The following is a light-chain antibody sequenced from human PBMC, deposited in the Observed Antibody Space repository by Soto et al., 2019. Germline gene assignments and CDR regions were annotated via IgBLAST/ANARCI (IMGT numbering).Light chain of an antibody. Sequence: DIQMTQSPSSLSASVGDRVTITCRASQSISSYLTWYQQKPGKAPNLLIYAASSLQSGVPSRFSGSGSGTDFTLTISSLQPEDFATYYCQQSYSTPYTFGQGTKLEI. CDR2: AAS. J-gene: IGKJ2*01. V-gene: IGKV1-39*01. CDR3: QQSYSTPYT. CDR1: QSISSY.